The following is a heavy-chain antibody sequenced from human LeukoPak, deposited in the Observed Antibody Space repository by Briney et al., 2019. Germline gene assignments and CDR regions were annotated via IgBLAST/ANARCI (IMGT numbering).Heavy chain of an antibody. D-gene: IGHD6-13*01. J-gene: IGHJ4*02. CDR1: GFTFSSYS. V-gene: IGHV3-21*01. CDR2: ISSSSSYI. CDR3: ARELRLAAAVFPFDY. Sequence: GGSLRLSCAASGFTFSSYSMNWVRQAPGKGLEWVSSISSSSSYIYCADSVKGRFTISRDNAKNSLYLQMNSLRAEDTAVYYCARELRLAAAVFPFDYWGQGTLVTVSS.